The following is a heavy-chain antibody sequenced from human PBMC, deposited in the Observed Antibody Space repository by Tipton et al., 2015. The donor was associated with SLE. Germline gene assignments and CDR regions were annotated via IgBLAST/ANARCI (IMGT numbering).Heavy chain of an antibody. D-gene: IGHD3-3*02. CDR3: ARVSRTFGRLGYFYYMDV. CDR2: IYYGGST. CDR1: NGSISSYF. Sequence: LRLSCTLSNGSISSYFWTWIRQPPGKGLEWIGNIYYGGSTAYNPPLKSRVTISVDTSKNRFSLRLTSVTAADTAVYYCARVSRTFGRLGYFYYMDVWGKGTTVTVSS. V-gene: IGHV4-59*13. J-gene: IGHJ6*03.